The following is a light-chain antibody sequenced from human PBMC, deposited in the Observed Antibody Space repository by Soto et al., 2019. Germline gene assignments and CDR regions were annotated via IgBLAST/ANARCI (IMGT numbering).Light chain of an antibody. V-gene: IGKV3-11*01. CDR3: QQRNDWQVT. J-gene: IGKJ5*01. Sequence: EIVLTQSPATLSLSPGEGATLSCRASQSVNSYLVWYQQKPGQAPRVLIYDVSNRATGIPARFSGSGSGTDFTLTISSLEPGEFAIYYCQQRNDWQVTFGQGTRLEIK. CDR1: QSVNSY. CDR2: DVS.